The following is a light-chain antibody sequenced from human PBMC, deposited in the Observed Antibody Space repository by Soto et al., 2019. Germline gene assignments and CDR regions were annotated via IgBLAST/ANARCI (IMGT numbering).Light chain of an antibody. V-gene: IGLV2-14*01. CDR2: DVS. CDR1: SSDVGGYDY. CDR3: SPYTSSSTYV. Sequence: QSVLTQPASGSGSPGQSIAISCTGTSSDVGGYDYVSWYQQHPGKAPKLMIYDVSNRPSGVSNRFSGSKSDNTASLTISGLQDEDEADYYCSPYTSSSTYVFGTGTKVPS. J-gene: IGLJ1*01.